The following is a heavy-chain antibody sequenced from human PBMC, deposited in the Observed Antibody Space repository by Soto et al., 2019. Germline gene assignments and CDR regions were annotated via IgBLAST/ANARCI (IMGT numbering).Heavy chain of an antibody. CDR3: TRFYSSGCY. J-gene: IGHJ4*02. V-gene: IGHV3-73*01. CDR2: IRSKANSYAT. Sequence: EVQLVESGGGLVQPGGSLKLSCAASGFTFSGSAMHWVRQASGKGLEWVGRIRSKANSYATAYAASVKGRFTISRDDSKNTAYLQMNSLKTEDTAVYYCTRFYSSGCYWGQGTLVTVSS. D-gene: IGHD6-19*01. CDR1: GFTFSGSA.